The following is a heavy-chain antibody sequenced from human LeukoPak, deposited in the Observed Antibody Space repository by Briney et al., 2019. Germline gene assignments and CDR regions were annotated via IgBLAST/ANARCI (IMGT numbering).Heavy chain of an antibody. J-gene: IGHJ4*02. Sequence: PGGSLRLSCAASVFTFSTYNMNWVRQAPGKGLEWVSSITSSSRYTFYADSVKGRFTISRDNAKNSLYLQMNSLRAEDTAVYYCARALYGSGSSFDYWGQGTLVTVSS. CDR3: ARALYGSGSSFDY. V-gene: IGHV3-21*01. CDR1: VFTFSTYN. D-gene: IGHD3-10*01. CDR2: ITSSSRYT.